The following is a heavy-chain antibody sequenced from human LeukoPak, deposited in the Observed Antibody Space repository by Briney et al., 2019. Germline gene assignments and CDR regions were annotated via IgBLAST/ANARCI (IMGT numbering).Heavy chain of an antibody. D-gene: IGHD3-22*01. CDR2: ISGSGGST. V-gene: IGHV3-23*01. Sequence: GGSLRLSCAASGFTFSSYAMSWVRQAPGKGLEWVSAISGSGGSTYYADSVKGRFTISRDNSKNTLYLQMNSLRAEDTAVYYCAKGSHCYDSSGYSDYWGQGTLVTVSS. J-gene: IGHJ4*01. CDR1: GFTFSSYA. CDR3: AKGSHCYDSSGYSDY.